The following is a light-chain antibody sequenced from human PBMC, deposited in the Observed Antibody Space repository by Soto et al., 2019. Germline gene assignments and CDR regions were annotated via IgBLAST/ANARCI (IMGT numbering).Light chain of an antibody. CDR1: QSVARD. CDR2: RAS. Sequence: EIVLTPSPGTLSLSPGETATLCCRASQSVARDLTWYQHKPGQAPRLLISRASTGATGIPDRFSGSGSGTDFTLTINRLEPEDSAVYYCQQHTVSMYTFGQGTRLEI. J-gene: IGKJ5*01. CDR3: QQHTVSMYT. V-gene: IGKV3-20*01.